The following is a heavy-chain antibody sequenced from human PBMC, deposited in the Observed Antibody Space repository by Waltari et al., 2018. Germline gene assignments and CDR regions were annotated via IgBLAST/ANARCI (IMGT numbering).Heavy chain of an antibody. J-gene: IGHJ4*02. V-gene: IGHV1-2*02. CDR3: ARLGIDYGSGSYYEYFDY. CDR1: GYTFTGYY. CDR2: INPNSGGT. D-gene: IGHD3-10*01. Sequence: QVQLVQSGAEVKKPGASVKVSCKASGYTFTGYYMHWVRQAPGQGLEWMGWINPNSGGTNYAQKFQGRVTMTRDTSISTAYMELSRLRSDDTAVYYCARLGIDYGSGSYYEYFDYWGQGTLVTVSS.